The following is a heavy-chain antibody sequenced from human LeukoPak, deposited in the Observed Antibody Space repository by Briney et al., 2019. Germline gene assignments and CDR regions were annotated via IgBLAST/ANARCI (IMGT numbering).Heavy chain of an antibody. CDR2: VWPDGNKK. J-gene: IGHJ2*01. CDR1: GFIFSHYG. CDR3: IVVVVPAAVWQFDL. V-gene: IGHV3-33*01. Sequence: GTSLRLSCAAAGFIFSHYGMHWVRQAPGEGLEWVAVVWPDGNKKYYGDSVKGRFTVSKDNSENTLFLQMNSLRAEDTAMYYCIVVVVPAAVWQFDLWGRGTQVTVSS. D-gene: IGHD2-2*01.